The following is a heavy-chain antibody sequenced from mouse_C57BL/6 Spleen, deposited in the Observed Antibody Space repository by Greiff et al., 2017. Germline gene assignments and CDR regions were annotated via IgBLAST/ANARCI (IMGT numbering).Heavy chain of an antibody. CDR3: ARQRGVLDY. CDR1: GFTFSSYA. J-gene: IGHJ2*01. CDR2: LSDGGSYT. V-gene: IGHV5-4*03. Sequence: EVKLMESGGGLVKPGGSLKLSCAASGFTFSSYAMSWVRQTPEKRLEWVATLSDGGSYTYYPDNVKGRVTISRDNAKNNLCLQMSHLKSEDTAMYDCARQRGVLDYWGQITTLTASS.